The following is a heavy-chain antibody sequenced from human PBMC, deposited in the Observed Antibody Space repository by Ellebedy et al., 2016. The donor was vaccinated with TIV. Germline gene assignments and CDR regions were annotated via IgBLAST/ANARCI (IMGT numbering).Heavy chain of an antibody. CDR1: GFTFRDFA. D-gene: IGHD7-27*01. Sequence: PGGSLRLSCAASGFTFRDFAMNRVRQAPGKGLEWVSAISPSGDITYFADSVKGRFTISRDNSQDTVHLQMHSLRAEDTAVYYCTKRGVAWAAFDIWGPGTLVTVSS. CDR3: TKRGVAWAAFDI. J-gene: IGHJ3*02. V-gene: IGHV3-23*01. CDR2: ISPSGDIT.